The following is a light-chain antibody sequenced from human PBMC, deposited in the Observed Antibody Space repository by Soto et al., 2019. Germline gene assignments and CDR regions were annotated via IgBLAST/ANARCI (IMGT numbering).Light chain of an antibody. CDR1: QSVSSN. J-gene: IGKJ3*01. CDR3: QQYNTWPLT. Sequence: ETVMTQSPATLSVSPGERPTLSCRACQSVSSNLAWYQQKPGQAPRLLIYDASTRATGIPARFSGSGSGTEFTLTISSLQSEDFAVYYCQQYNTWPLTFGPGTKVDIK. V-gene: IGKV3-15*01. CDR2: DAS.